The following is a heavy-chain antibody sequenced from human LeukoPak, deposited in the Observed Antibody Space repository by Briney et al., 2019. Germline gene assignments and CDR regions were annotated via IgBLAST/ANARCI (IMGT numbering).Heavy chain of an antibody. J-gene: IGHJ4*02. D-gene: IGHD2-2*01. V-gene: IGHV1-18*01. CDR1: GYTFTTYG. CDR3: ARDFSTHHLPDF. Sequence: ASVKVSCKASGYTFTTYGISWVRQAPGQGREWMGWISAYNSNTNYAQKLQGRVSMTTDPSTSTAYMELRSLRSDDTAVYYCARDFSTHHLPDFWGQGTLVTVSS. CDR2: ISAYNSNT.